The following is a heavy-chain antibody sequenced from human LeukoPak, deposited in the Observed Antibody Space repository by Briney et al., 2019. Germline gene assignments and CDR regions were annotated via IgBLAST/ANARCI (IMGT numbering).Heavy chain of an antibody. Sequence: GGSLRLSCAASGFTFSSYGMHWVRQAPGKGLEWVAVIWYDGSNKYYADSVKGRFTISRDNSKNTLYLQMNSLRAEDTAVYYCARGNLVDTAIGDFWGQGTLVTVSS. CDR1: GFTFSSYG. CDR3: ARGNLVDTAIGDF. J-gene: IGHJ4*02. D-gene: IGHD5-18*01. V-gene: IGHV3-33*01. CDR2: IWYDGSNK.